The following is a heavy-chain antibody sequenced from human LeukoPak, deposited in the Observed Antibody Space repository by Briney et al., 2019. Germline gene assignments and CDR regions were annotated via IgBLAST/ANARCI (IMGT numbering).Heavy chain of an antibody. Sequence: ASVKVSCKASGGTFSSYAISWVRQAPGQGLEWMGRIIPILGVANYAQKFQGRVTITADKSTSTAYMELSSLRSEDTAVYYCASIAGGFGETYAFDIWGQGTMVTVSS. V-gene: IGHV1-69*04. CDR2: IIPILGVA. J-gene: IGHJ3*02. CDR3: ASIAGGFGETYAFDI. D-gene: IGHD3-10*01. CDR1: GGTFSSYA.